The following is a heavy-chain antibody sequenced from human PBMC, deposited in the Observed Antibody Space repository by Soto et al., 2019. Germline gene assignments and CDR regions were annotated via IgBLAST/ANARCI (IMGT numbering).Heavy chain of an antibody. CDR1: GFNFRDFV. CDR3: AKVEHYSGYSRTPDF. D-gene: IGHD3-9*01. Sequence: QIRLVESGGGVVQPGTSLRLSCAASGFNFRDFVMYWVRQSPGKGLQWVAFISSDASNKYYLDSLRGRFTISRDNSKNTVYLQMHSLRVEDTAVYYCAKVEHYSGYSRTPDFWGQGTLVTVYS. V-gene: IGHV3-30*18. CDR2: ISSDASNK. J-gene: IGHJ4*02.